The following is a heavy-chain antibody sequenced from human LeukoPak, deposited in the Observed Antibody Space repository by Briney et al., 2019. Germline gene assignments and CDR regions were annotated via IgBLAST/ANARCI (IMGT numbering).Heavy chain of an antibody. CDR2: IQYDGSNK. J-gene: IGHJ6*03. CDR3: AKVGVAGTYYYYYMDV. CDR1: GFTFSSYI. V-gene: IGHV3-30*02. D-gene: IGHD6-19*01. Sequence: VGSLRLSCAASGFTFSSYIMNWVRNAPGTGLEWVAFIQYDGSNKYYADSVKGRFTISRDNSKNTLYLQMNSLRAEDTAVYYCAKVGVAGTYYYYYMDVWGKGTTVTVSS.